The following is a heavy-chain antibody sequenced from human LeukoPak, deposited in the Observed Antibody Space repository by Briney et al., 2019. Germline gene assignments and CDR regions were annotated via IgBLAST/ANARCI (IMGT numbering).Heavy chain of an antibody. Sequence: ASVKVSCKASGYTFTSYGISWVRQAPGQGLEWMGWISAYNGNTNYAQKLQGRVTMTTDTSTSTAYMELRSLRSGDTAVYYCARRGLDYDILTGYQYWGQGTLVTVSS. CDR1: GYTFTSYG. CDR2: ISAYNGNT. CDR3: ARRGLDYDILTGYQY. J-gene: IGHJ4*02. V-gene: IGHV1-18*01. D-gene: IGHD3-9*01.